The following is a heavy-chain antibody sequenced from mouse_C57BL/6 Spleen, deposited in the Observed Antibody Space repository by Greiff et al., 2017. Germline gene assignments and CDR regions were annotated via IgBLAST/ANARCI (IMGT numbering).Heavy chain of an antibody. CDR1: GYSFPGYY. D-gene: IGHD3-1*01. CDR3: NSDYVDY. Sequence: VQLQQSGPELVKPGASVKISCKASGYSFPGYYMNWVKQRPETILEWLCEINPSTGGTTSNQKFKAKATLTVDKSSSTAYMQLKSLTSEDSAVYYCNSDYVDYWGQGTTLTVSS. J-gene: IGHJ2*01. CDR2: INPSTGGT. V-gene: IGHV1-42*01.